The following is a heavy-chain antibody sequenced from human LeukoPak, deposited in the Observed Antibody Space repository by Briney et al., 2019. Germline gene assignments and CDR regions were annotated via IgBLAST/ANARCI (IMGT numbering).Heavy chain of an antibody. Sequence: GGSLRLSCAASGFTFSSYGMHWVRHAPGKGLEWVSFIWYDGSNKYYADSVKGRFTISRDNSKNTLYLQMNSLRAEDTAVYYCVKDYDFWSGYYSPTRGYFDYWGQGTLVTVSS. CDR1: GFTFSSYG. D-gene: IGHD3-3*01. CDR3: VKDYDFWSGYYSPTRGYFDY. V-gene: IGHV3-30*02. J-gene: IGHJ4*02. CDR2: IWYDGSNK.